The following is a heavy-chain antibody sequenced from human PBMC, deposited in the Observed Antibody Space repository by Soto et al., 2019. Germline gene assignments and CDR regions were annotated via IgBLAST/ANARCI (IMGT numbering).Heavy chain of an antibody. CDR1: GFTFSSYA. V-gene: IGHV3-23*01. CDR2: ISGSGGST. Sequence: GGSLRLSCAASGFTFSSYAMSWVRQAPGKGLEWVSAISGSGGSTYYADSVKGRFTISRDNSKNTLYLQMNSLRAEDTAVYFCAKEYYDFWSGYYWYFDLWGRGTLVTVSS. J-gene: IGHJ2*01. CDR3: AKEYYDFWSGYYWYFDL. D-gene: IGHD3-3*01.